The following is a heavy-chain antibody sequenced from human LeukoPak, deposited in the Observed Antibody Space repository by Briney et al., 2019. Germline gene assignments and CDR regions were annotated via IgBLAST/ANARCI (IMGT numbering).Heavy chain of an antibody. CDR2: IKQDGSEK. J-gene: IGHJ6*03. CDR3: ASQARGYSYGYYYYYMDV. V-gene: IGHV3-7*01. D-gene: IGHD5-18*01. Sequence: GGSLRLSCAASGFTFSSYWMSWVRQAPGKGLEWVANIKQDGSEKYYVDSVKGRFTISRDNAKNSLYLQMNSLRAEDTAVYYCASQARGYSYGYYYYYMDVWGKGTTVTISS. CDR1: GFTFSSYW.